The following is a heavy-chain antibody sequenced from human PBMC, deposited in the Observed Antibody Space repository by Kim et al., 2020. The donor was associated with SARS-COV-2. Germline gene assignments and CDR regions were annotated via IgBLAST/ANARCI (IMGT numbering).Heavy chain of an antibody. CDR3: ARLVGPMVRGVTLDY. J-gene: IGHJ4*02. V-gene: IGHV4-34*01. Sequence: SETLSLTCAVYGGSFSGYYWSWIRQPPGKGLEWIGEINHSGSTNYNPSLKSRVTISVDTSKNQFSLKLSSVTAADTAVYYCARLVGPMVRGVTLDYWGQGTLVTVSS. D-gene: IGHD3-10*01. CDR1: GGSFSGYY. CDR2: INHSGST.